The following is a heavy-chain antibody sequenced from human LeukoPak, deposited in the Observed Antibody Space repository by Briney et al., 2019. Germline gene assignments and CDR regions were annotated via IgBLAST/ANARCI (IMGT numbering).Heavy chain of an antibody. J-gene: IGHJ4*02. CDR1: GGSISGSSYY. D-gene: IGHD3-22*01. CDR2: IYYSGST. CDR3: ARTYYDSSGYYHFDY. V-gene: IGHV4-39*01. Sequence: SETLSLTCTVSGGSISGSSYYWGWIRQPPGKGLEWIGSIYYSGSTYYNPSLKSRVTISVDTSKNQFSLKLSSVTAADTAVYYCARTYYDSSGYYHFDYWGQGTLVTVSS.